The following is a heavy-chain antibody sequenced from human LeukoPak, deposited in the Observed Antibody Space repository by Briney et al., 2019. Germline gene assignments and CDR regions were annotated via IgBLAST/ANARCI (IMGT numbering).Heavy chain of an antibody. CDR2: ISSNGGST. CDR1: GFTFSNYA. D-gene: IGHD2-2*01. Sequence: QPGGSLRLSCTASGFTFSNYAMHWVRQAPGKGLEYVAAISSNGGSTYYANSVKGRVTISRDNSKNTLHLQMGSLRAEDMAVYYCARLYCSSTSCLLDYWGQGTLVTVSS. V-gene: IGHV3-64*01. J-gene: IGHJ4*02. CDR3: ARLYCSSTSCLLDY.